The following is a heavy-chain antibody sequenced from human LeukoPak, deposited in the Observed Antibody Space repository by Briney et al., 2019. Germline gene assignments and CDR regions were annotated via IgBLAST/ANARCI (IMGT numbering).Heavy chain of an antibody. CDR1: GYTFTSYG. Sequence: ASVKVSCKASGYTFTSYGISWGRQAPGQGLEWMGWISGYNGKTDSSQKFRDRVTMTTDTSTSTAYMELRSLRSDDTAVYYCARHSGGITMSYFDMWGQGTVVTVSS. D-gene: IGHD3-3*01. CDR3: ARHSGGITMSYFDM. V-gene: IGHV1-18*01. CDR2: ISGYNGKT. J-gene: IGHJ3*02.